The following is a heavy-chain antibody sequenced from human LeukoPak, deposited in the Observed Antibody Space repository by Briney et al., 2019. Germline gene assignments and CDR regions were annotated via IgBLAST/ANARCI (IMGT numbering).Heavy chain of an antibody. J-gene: IGHJ4*02. V-gene: IGHV1-46*01. CDR3: ARDCYYYDSSGYYPLEF. CDR2: INPSGGST. D-gene: IGHD3-22*01. Sequence: ASVKVSCKASGYTFTSYYMHWVRQAPGQGLEWMGIINPSGGSTSYAQKFQGRVTMTRDTSTSTVYMELSSLRSEDTAVYYCARDCYYYDSSGYYPLEFWGQGTLVTVSS. CDR1: GYTFTSYY.